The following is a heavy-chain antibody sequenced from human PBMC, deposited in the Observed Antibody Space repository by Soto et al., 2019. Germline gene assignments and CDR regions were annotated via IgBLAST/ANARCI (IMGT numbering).Heavy chain of an antibody. J-gene: IGHJ4*02. D-gene: IGHD3-3*01. CDR3: ARVINRFSEWLSDI. Sequence: QVHLVQSGAEVRKPGASVRISCKASGYTLTSYYIHWVRQAPGQGLEWMGIINPDDATTYYARKFQGRVIVTRDTSTSTVNMELSSLRSEDTGIYYCARVINRFSEWLSDIWGQGTLVTVSS. V-gene: IGHV1-46*01. CDR1: GYTLTSYY. CDR2: INPDDATT.